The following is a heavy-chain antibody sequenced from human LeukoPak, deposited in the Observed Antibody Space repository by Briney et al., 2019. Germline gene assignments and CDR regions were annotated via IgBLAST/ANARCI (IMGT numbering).Heavy chain of an antibody. J-gene: IGHJ4*02. CDR3: ARVPSYASKWYFDY. CDR2: IYYSGST. Sequence: SETLSLTCTVSGGSISSSSYYWSWIRQPPGKGLEWIGYIYYSGSTNYNPSLKSRVTISVDTSKNQFSLKLSSVTAADTAVYYCARVPSYASKWYFDYWGQGTLVTVSS. CDR1: GGSISSSSYY. V-gene: IGHV4-61*01. D-gene: IGHD2-2*01.